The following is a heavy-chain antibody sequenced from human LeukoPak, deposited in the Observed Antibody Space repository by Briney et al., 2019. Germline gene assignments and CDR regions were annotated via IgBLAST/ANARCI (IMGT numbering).Heavy chain of an antibody. D-gene: IGHD3-22*01. Sequence: GGSLRLSCAASGFTFSSYAMSWVRQAPGKGLEWVSAISGSGGSTYYADSVKGRFTISRGNSKNTLYLQMNSLRAEDTAVYYCAKGAYYDSSGYYPYYFDYWGQGTLVTVSS. J-gene: IGHJ4*02. CDR1: GFTFSSYA. CDR3: AKGAYYDSSGYYPYYFDY. CDR2: ISGSGGST. V-gene: IGHV3-23*01.